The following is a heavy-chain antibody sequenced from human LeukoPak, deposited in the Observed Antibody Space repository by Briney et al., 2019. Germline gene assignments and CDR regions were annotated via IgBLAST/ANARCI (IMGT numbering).Heavy chain of an antibody. CDR2: ILFDGSEK. CDR1: GFIFNTYG. J-gene: IGHJ4*02. CDR3: VRSQYYFDY. V-gene: IGHV3-30*03. D-gene: IGHD3-10*01. Sequence: GGSLRLSCAASGFIFNTYGMHWVRQAPGKGLEWVVVILFDGSEKYYADSVKGRFTISRDNSKNSLYLQMNSLRVEDTAVYYCVRSQYYFDYWGQGTLVTVSS.